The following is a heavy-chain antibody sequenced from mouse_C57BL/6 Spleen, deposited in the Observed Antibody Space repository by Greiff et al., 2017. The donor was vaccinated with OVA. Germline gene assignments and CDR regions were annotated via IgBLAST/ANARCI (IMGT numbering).Heavy chain of an antibody. V-gene: IGHV1-69*01. Sequence: QVQLQQPGAELVMPGASVKLSCKASGYTFTSYWMHWVKQRPGQGLEWIGEIDPSDSYTNYNQKFKGKSTLTVDKSSSTAYMQLSSLTSEDSAVYYCARSRNDGGYYFDYWGQGTTLTVSS. CDR1: GYTFTSYW. CDR2: IDPSDSYT. J-gene: IGHJ2*01. CDR3: ARSRNDGGYYFDY. D-gene: IGHD2-14*01.